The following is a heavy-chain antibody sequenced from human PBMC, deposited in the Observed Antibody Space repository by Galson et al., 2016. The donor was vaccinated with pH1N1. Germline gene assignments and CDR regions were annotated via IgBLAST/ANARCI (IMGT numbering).Heavy chain of an antibody. D-gene: IGHD5-24*01. CDR3: ASHSLRDGYNLYYFDY. CDR1: GGTFSFYS. Sequence: SVKVSCKASGGTFSFYSFSWLRQAPGQGLEWMGGIIPTFGTLNYAQKFQGRVAITADESSSTAYMELSSLRSEDTAVYYCASHSLRDGYNLYYFDYWGQGTLVTVSS. CDR2: IIPTFGTL. J-gene: IGHJ4*02. V-gene: IGHV1-69*13.